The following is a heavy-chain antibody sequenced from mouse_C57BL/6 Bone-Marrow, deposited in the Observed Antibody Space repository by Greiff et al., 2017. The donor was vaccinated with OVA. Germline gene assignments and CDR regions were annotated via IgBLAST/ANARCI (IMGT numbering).Heavy chain of an antibody. D-gene: IGHD2-12*01. CDR1: GFSLTSYG. V-gene: IGHV2-9*01. CDR3: AKHAIVNLRDLAMDY. CDR2: IWGGGST. J-gene: IGHJ4*01. Sequence: QVQLQQSGPGLVAPSQCLSITCTVSGFSLTSYGVDWVRQPPGKGLEWLGVIWGGGSTNYNSALMSRLSISKDNSKSQVFLKMNSLQTDDTAMYYCAKHAIVNLRDLAMDYWGQGTSVTVSS.